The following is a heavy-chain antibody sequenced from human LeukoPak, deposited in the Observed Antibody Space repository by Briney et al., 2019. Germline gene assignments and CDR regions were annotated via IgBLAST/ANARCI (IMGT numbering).Heavy chain of an antibody. Sequence: KSSETLSLTCTISGGSISNYYWNWIRQPPGKGLEWIGSIYYSGSTNYNPSLNSRVTISVDTTKNQFSLKLSSVTAADTAVYYCARGPSQTTTAISSYYYMDVWGKGTTVTVSS. CDR2: IYYSGST. J-gene: IGHJ6*03. CDR1: GGSISNYY. CDR3: ARGPSQTTTAISSYYYMDV. D-gene: IGHD4-11*01. V-gene: IGHV4-59*01.